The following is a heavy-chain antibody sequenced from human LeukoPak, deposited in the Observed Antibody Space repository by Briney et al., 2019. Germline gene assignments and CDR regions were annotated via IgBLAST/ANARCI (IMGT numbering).Heavy chain of an antibody. V-gene: IGHV4-59*01. J-gene: IGHJ6*03. CDR1: GGSISSYY. D-gene: IGHD4/OR15-4a*01. CDR2: IYYSGST. Sequence: SETLSLTCTVSGGSISSYYWSWIRQPPGKGLEWIGYIYYSGSTDYNPSLKSRVTISVDTSKKQFSLKLSSVTAADTAVYYCARLTTVLTRGYYYYYMDVWAKGPRSPSP. CDR3: ARLTTVLTRGYYYYYMDV.